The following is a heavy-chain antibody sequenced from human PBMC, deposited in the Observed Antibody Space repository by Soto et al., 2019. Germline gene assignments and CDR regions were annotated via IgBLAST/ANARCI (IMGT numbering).Heavy chain of an antibody. J-gene: IGHJ3*02. Sequence: GGSLRLSCAASGFTFSSYGMHWVRQAPGKGLEWVAVISYDGSNKYYADSVKGRFTISRDNSKNTLYLQMNSLRAEDTAVYYCAKGYFAAFDIWGQGTMVTVSS. V-gene: IGHV3-30*18. CDR3: AKGYFAAFDI. CDR2: ISYDGSNK. D-gene: IGHD3-9*01. CDR1: GFTFSSYG.